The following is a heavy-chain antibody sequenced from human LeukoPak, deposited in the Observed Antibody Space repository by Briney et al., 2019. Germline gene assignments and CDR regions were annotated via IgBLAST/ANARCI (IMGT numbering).Heavy chain of an antibody. D-gene: IGHD6-13*01. V-gene: IGHV4-59*08. CDR3: ARHSGYSSDWFDP. J-gene: IGHJ5*02. CDR1: GGSISSYY. Sequence: SETLSLTCTVSGGSISSYYWSWIRQPPGKGLEWIGYIYYSGSTNYNPSLKSRVTISVDTSKNQFSLKLSSVTAADTAVYYCARHSGYSSDWFDPWGQGTLVTVSS. CDR2: IYYSGST.